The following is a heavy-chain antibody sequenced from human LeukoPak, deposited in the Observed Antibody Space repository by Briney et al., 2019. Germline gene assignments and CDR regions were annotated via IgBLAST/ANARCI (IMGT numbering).Heavy chain of an antibody. CDR1: GYTFTDYD. CDR3: ARGRRQRVSESDY. CDR2: MNPVSGDT. D-gene: IGHD6-25*01. V-gene: IGHV1-8*01. J-gene: IGHJ4*02. Sequence: ASVKVSCKAPGYTFTDYDINWLRQATGQGLEWVGWMNPVSGDTGYAQKFQGRVTMTRDTSISTAYMQLSSLRSEDTAIYYCARGRRQRVSESDYWGQGTLVTVSS.